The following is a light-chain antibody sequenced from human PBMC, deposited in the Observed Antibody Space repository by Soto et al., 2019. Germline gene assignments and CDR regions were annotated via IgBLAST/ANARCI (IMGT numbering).Light chain of an antibody. J-gene: IGKJ1*01. CDR2: DAS. CDR1: QSVSSSY. Sequence: EIVLTQSPGTLSLSPGERATLSCRASQSVSSSYLAWYEQKPGQAPRLLIYDASGRATGTPDRFSASGSGTDFTLTISRLEPEDFAVYYCQHYGSSRSFGQGTKVEIK. V-gene: IGKV3-20*01. CDR3: QHYGSSRS.